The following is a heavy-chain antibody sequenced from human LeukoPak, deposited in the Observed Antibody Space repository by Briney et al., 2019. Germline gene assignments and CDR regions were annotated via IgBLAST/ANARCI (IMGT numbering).Heavy chain of an antibody. J-gene: IGHJ4*02. Sequence: GGSLRLSCAASGFTFSSYSMTWVRQAPGKGLEWVSYISSSSSTICYADSVKGRFTISRDNAKNSLYLQMNSLRAEDTAVYYCARAGPHSTTVTAAHDYWGQGTLVTVSS. CDR1: GFTFSSYS. CDR3: ARAGPHSTTVTAAHDY. D-gene: IGHD4-17*01. CDR2: ISSSSSTI. V-gene: IGHV3-48*04.